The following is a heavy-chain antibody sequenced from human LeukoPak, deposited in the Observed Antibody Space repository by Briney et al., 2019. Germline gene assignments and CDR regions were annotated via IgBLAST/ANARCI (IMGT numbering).Heavy chain of an antibody. CDR3: AELGITMIGGV. J-gene: IGHJ6*04. D-gene: IGHD3-10*02. CDR1: GFTVSSNY. Sequence: GGSLRLSCAASGFTVSSNYMSWVRQAPGKGLEWVSVIYSGGSTYYADSVKGRFTISRDNSENTLYLQMNSLRAEDTAVYYCAELGITMIGGVWGKGTTVTISS. V-gene: IGHV3-53*01. CDR2: IYSGGST.